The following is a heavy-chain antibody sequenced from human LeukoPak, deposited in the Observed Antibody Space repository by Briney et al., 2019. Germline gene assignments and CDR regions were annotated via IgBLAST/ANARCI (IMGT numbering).Heavy chain of an antibody. D-gene: IGHD3-22*01. CDR2: ISSSSSYI. J-gene: IGHJ3*02. Sequence: GGSLRLSCAASGFTFSSYSMNWVRQAPGKGLEWVSSISSSSSYIYYADSVKGRFTISRDNAKDSLYLQMNSLRAEDTAVYYCARDFRGRDYYDSSGYYYGPDAFDIWGQGTMVTVSS. CDR3: ARDFRGRDYYDSSGYYYGPDAFDI. V-gene: IGHV3-21*01. CDR1: GFTFSSYS.